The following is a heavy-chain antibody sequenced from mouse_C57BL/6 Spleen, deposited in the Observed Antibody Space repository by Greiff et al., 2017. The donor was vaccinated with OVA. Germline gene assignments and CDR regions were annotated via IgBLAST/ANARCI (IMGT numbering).Heavy chain of an antibody. Sequence: QVQLQQSGAELARPGASVKLSCKASGYTFTSYGISWVKQRPGQGLEWIGEIYPRSGNNYYNEKLKGKATMTADKSSSTAYMELRSLTSEDSAVYFCARAGGDDYDGDWGQGTLVTVSA. CDR2: IYPRSGNN. V-gene: IGHV1-81*01. J-gene: IGHJ3*01. CDR1: GYTFTSYG. D-gene: IGHD2-4*01. CDR3: ARAGGDDYDGD.